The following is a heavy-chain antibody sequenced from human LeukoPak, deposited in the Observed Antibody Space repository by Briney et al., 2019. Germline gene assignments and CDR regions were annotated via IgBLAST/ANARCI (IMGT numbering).Heavy chain of an antibody. J-gene: IGHJ6*03. CDR2: INPSGRI. CDR3: ARGRQEVSMIVVVMTAVSYYFDV. Sequence: SETLSLTCAVYGGSFSGYYWTWIRQAPGKGLEWIGEINPSGRISYNPSLKRRLTISVDASKNQFSLNLRSLTAADTAVYYCARGRQEVSMIVVVMTAVSYYFDVWGKGTTVTVS. CDR1: GGSFSGYY. V-gene: IGHV4-34*01. D-gene: IGHD3-22*01.